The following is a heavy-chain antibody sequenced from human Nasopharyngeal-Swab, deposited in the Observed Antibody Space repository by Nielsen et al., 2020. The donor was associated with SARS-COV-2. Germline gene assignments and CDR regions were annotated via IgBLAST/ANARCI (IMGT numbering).Heavy chain of an antibody. J-gene: IGHJ6*02. CDR2: IYYSGST. V-gene: IGHV4-59*01. CDR1: GGSISSYY. Sequence: SETLSLTCTVSGGSISSYYWSWIRQPPGKGLEWIGYIYYSGSTNYNPSLKSRVTISVDTSKNQFSLNLSSVTAADTAVYYCARDTTVTSYYYYGMDVWGQGSTVTVSS. D-gene: IGHD4-11*01. CDR3: ARDTTVTSYYYYGMDV.